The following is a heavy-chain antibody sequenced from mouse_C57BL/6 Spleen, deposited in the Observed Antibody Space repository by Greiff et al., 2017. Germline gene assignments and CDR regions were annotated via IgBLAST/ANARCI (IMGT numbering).Heavy chain of an antibody. CDR2: IYPGDGDT. CDR1: GYAFSSSW. V-gene: IGHV1-82*01. J-gene: IGHJ2*01. Sequence: QVQLQQSGPELVKPGASVKISCKASGYAFSSSWMNWVKQRPGKGLEWIGRIYPGDGDTNYNGKFKGKATLTADKSSSTADMQLSSLTSEDSAVYFCARSGTRYYFDYWGQGTTLTVSS. D-gene: IGHD2-14*01. CDR3: ARSGTRYYFDY.